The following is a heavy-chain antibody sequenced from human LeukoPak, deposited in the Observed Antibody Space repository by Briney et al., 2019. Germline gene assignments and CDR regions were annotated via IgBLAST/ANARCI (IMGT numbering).Heavy chain of an antibody. J-gene: IGHJ1*01. CDR3: AKDILGVAATRGYFQH. D-gene: IGHD2-15*01. V-gene: IGHV3-9*01. Sequence: GGSLRLSCAASGFTFDDYAMHWVRQAPGKGLEWVSGISWNSGSIGYADSVKGRFTISRDNAKNSLYLQMNSLRAEDTALYYCAKDILGVAATRGYFQHWGQGTLVTVSS. CDR1: GFTFDDYA. CDR2: ISWNSGSI.